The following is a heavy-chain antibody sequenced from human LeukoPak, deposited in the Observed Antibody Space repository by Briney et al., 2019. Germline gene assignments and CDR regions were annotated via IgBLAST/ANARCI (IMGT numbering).Heavy chain of an antibody. CDR1: GGSISSYY. V-gene: IGHV4-59*01. D-gene: IGHD6-19*01. Sequence: SETLSLTCTVPGGSISSYYWSWIRQPPGKGLEWIGYIYYSGSTNYNPSLKSRVTISVDTSKNQFSLKLSSVTAADTAVYYCARDGGSGWYYYYMDVWGKGTTVTISS. CDR2: IYYSGST. J-gene: IGHJ6*03. CDR3: ARDGGSGWYYYYMDV.